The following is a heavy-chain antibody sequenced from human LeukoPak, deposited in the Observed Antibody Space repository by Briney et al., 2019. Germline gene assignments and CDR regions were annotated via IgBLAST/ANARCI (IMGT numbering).Heavy chain of an antibody. Sequence: PGRSLRLSCAASGFSFRSYGMTWVRQAPVKGLEWVSGLSGTGHSTYYADSVKGRFTISRDNSKSTVYLQVSSLRAEDTAVYYCAKDYGSGSYYIDYWGQGTLVTVSS. J-gene: IGHJ4*02. CDR2: LSGTGHST. V-gene: IGHV3-23*01. D-gene: IGHD3-10*01. CDR3: AKDYGSGSYYIDY. CDR1: GFSFRSYG.